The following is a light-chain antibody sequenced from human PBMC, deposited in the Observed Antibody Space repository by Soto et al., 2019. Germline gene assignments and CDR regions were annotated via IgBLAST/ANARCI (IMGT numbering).Light chain of an antibody. V-gene: IGKV3-20*01. Sequence: EIVLTQSPGTLSLSPGEGASLSCRASQSLISSDIAWYQQKPGQAPRLLIFGASSRATGIPDRFSASGSGTDFTLTISRLEPADFAVYYCQHYGSSVLSFGPGTKVVIK. CDR1: QSLISSD. J-gene: IGKJ3*01. CDR3: QHYGSSVLS. CDR2: GAS.